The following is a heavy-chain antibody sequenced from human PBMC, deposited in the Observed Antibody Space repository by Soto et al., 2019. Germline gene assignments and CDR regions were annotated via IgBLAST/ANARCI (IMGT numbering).Heavy chain of an antibody. CDR3: ARERYRSTNCPDY. CDR1: GFTFSTYA. J-gene: IGHJ4*02. CDR2: VSFDGSSK. V-gene: IGHV3-30-3*01. Sequence: QVQLVESGGGVVQPGRSLRLSCAASGFTFSTYAMHWVRQPPGKRLEWVAVVSFDGSSKYYADSVRGRFTISRDNSKNTLYLQMNSLRAEDTAVYYCARERYRSTNCPDYWGQGTLVTVSS. D-gene: IGHD2-2*01.